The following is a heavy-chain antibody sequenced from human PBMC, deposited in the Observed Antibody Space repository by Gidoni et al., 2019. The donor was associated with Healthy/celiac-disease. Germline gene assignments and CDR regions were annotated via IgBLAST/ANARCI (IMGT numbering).Heavy chain of an antibody. V-gene: IGHV4-39*01. D-gene: IGHD3-22*01. J-gene: IGHJ6*02. CDR1: GGSISSSSYY. CDR2: IYYSGST. CDR3: ASHPPHYYDSSGPLNHYGMDV. Sequence: QLQLQESGPGLVKPSETLSLTCTVSGGSISSSSYYWGWIRQPPGKGLEWIGSIYYSGSTYYTPSLKSRVTISVDTSKNQFSLKLSSVTAADTAVYYCASHPPHYYDSSGPLNHYGMDVWGQGTTVTVSS.